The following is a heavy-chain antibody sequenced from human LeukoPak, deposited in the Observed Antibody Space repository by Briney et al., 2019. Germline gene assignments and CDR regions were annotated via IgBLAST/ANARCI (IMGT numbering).Heavy chain of an antibody. Sequence: PSETLSLTCTVSGGSVNSYYWSWIRQPPGKGLEWIGFISYTGRTNYNPSLKSRVTISVDTSKNQFSLKLNSVTAADAAMYYCARDTYGQYFFDSWGQGTLVTVSS. CDR1: GGSVNSYY. J-gene: IGHJ4*02. D-gene: IGHD4-17*01. CDR2: ISYTGRT. V-gene: IGHV4-59*02. CDR3: ARDTYGQYFFDS.